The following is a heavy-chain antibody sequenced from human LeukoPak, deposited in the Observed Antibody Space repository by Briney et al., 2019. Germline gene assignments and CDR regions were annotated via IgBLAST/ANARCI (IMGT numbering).Heavy chain of an antibody. CDR3: ARDQKRGYGDLLYYYYGMDV. Sequence: SETLSLTCTVSGGSISSYYWSWIRQPPGKGLEWIGYIYYSGSTNYYPSLKSRVTMSVDTSKNQFSLKLSSVTAADTAVYYCARDQKRGYGDLLYYYYGMDVWGQGTTVTVSS. D-gene: IGHD4-17*01. J-gene: IGHJ6*02. CDR1: GGSISSYY. CDR2: IYYSGST. V-gene: IGHV4-59*12.